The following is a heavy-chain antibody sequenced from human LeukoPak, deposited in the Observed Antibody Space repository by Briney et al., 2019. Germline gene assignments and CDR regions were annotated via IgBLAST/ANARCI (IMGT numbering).Heavy chain of an antibody. CDR3: ARGGYSYGLFAAFDI. D-gene: IGHD5-18*01. CDR2: INHSGST. Sequence: PSETLSLTCAVYGGSFSGYYWSWIRQPPGKGLEWIGEINHSGSTNYNPSLKSRVTISVDTSKNQFSLKLSSVTAADTAVYYCARGGYSYGLFAAFDIWGQGTMVTVSS. V-gene: IGHV4-34*01. CDR1: GGSFSGYY. J-gene: IGHJ3*02.